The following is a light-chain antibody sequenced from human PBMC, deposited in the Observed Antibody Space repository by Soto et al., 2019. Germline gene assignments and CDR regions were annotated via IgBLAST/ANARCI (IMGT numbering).Light chain of an antibody. CDR1: SSDVGGYNY. CDR2: EVS. CDR3: SSYTSSSTLV. V-gene: IGLV2-14*01. J-gene: IGLJ3*02. Sequence: QAVVTQPASVSGSPGQSITISCTGTSSDVGGYNYVSWYQQHPGKAPKLMIYEVSNRPSGVSNCFSGSKSGNTASLTISGLQAEDEADYYCSSYTSSSTLVFGGGTKLTVL.